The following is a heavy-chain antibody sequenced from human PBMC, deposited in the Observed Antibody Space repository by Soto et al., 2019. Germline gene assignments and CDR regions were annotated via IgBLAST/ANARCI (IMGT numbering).Heavy chain of an antibody. J-gene: IGHJ6*03. CDR1: GGSFSGYY. Sequence: PSETLSLTCAVYGGSFSGYYWSWIRQPPGKGLEWIGEINHSGSTNYNPSLKSRVTISVDTSKNQFSLKLSSVTAADTAVYYCAREAVAATGYYYYYMYVWGKGTTVTVSS. CDR3: AREAVAATGYYYYYMYV. CDR2: INHSGST. V-gene: IGHV4-34*01. D-gene: IGHD2-15*01.